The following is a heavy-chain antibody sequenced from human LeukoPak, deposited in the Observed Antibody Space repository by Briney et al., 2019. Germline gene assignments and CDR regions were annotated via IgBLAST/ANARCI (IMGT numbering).Heavy chain of an antibody. Sequence: GGSLRLSCAASGFTFSGYGIHWVRQAPGKGLEWVAVISYDGSNKYYADSVKGRFTISRDNSENTLYLQMNGLRPEDTVACYCARAGGAGLPVARGLGYHGMDVWGQGTTVTVSS. V-gene: IGHV3-30*03. J-gene: IGHJ6*02. CDR2: ISYDGSNK. CDR1: GFTFSGYG. D-gene: IGHD2-2*01. CDR3: ARAGGAGLPVARGLGYHGMDV.